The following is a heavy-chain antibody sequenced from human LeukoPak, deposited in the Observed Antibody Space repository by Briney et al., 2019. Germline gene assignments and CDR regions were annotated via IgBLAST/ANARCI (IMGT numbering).Heavy chain of an antibody. D-gene: IGHD3-10*01. CDR3: ARDPRGLRGVLYYFDY. J-gene: IGHJ4*02. CDR2: ISYDGSNK. Sequence: GGSLRLSYAASGFTFSNYAIHWVRQAPGKGLEWVAVISYDGSNKYYADSVKGRFTISRDNAKNTLYLQMNSLRAEDTAVYYCARDPRGLRGVLYYFDYWGQGTLVTVSS. V-gene: IGHV3-30-3*01. CDR1: GFTFSNYA.